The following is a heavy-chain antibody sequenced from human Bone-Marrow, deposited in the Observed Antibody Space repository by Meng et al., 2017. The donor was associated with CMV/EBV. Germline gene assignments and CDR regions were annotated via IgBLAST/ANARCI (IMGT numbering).Heavy chain of an antibody. Sequence: ASVKVSCKASGYTFTGYYMYWVRQAPGQGLEWMGWINPNSGGTNYAQKFQGRVTMTRDTSISTAYMELSSLRSDDTAVYYCARRIGGSFHYGMDVWGQGTTATFSS. V-gene: IGHV1-2*02. CDR2: INPNSGGT. J-gene: IGHJ6*02. CDR1: GYTFTGYY. D-gene: IGHD1-26*01. CDR3: ARRIGGSFHYGMDV.